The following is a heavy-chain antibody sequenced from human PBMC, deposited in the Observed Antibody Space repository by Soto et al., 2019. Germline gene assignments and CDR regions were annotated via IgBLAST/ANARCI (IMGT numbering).Heavy chain of an antibody. V-gene: IGHV4-59*01. CDR1: GGSISSYY. D-gene: IGHD3-22*01. CDR2: IYYSGST. CDR3: ARGVTLIVPPEVPCLDY. J-gene: IGHJ4*02. Sequence: SETLSLTCTVSGGSISSYYWSWFRQPPGKGLEWIGYIYYSGSTNYNPSLKSRVTISVDTSKNQFSLKLSSVTAADTAVYYCARGVTLIVPPEVPCLDYWGQGTLVTVSS.